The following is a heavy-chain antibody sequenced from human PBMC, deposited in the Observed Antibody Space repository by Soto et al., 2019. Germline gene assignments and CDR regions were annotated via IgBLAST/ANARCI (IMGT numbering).Heavy chain of an antibody. CDR2: INPNSGGT. D-gene: IGHD3-22*01. CDR1: GYTFTGYY. V-gene: IGHV1-2*04. J-gene: IGHJ4*02. CDR3: ARGWDSSGYPVAQFDY. Sequence: ASVKVSCKASGYTFTGYYMHWVRQAPGQGLEWMGWINPNSGGTNYAQKFQGWVTMTRDTSISTAYMELSRLRSDDTAVYYCARGWDSSGYPVAQFDYWGQGTLVTVSS.